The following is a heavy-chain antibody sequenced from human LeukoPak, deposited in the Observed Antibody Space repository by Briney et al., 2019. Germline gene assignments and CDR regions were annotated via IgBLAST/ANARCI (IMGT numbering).Heavy chain of an antibody. V-gene: IGHV1-18*01. D-gene: IGHD3-9*01. CDR1: GYTFTSYG. J-gene: IGHJ4*02. Sequence: ASVKVSFKASGYTFTSYGISWVRQAPGQGLEWMGWISAYNGNTNYAQKLQGRVTMTTDTSTSTAYMELRSLRSDDTAVYYCARGVRSYDILTGYYSPRSVDYWGQGTLVTVSS. CDR3: ARGVRSYDILTGYYSPRSVDY. CDR2: ISAYNGNT.